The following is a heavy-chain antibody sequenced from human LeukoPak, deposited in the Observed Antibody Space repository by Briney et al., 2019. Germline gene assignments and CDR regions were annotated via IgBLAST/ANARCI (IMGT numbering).Heavy chain of an antibody. CDR3: AHSSEYCSSTSYNGVGPNWFDP. CDR2: IYWDDDK. Sequence: SGPTLVKPTQTLTLTCTFSGFSLSTSGVGVGWIRQPPGKALEWLALIYWDDDKRYSPSLKSRLTITKDTSKNQVVLTMTNMDPVDTATYYCAHSSEYCSSTSYNGVGPNWFDPWGQGTLVTVSS. D-gene: IGHD2-2*01. J-gene: IGHJ5*02. CDR1: GFSLSTSGVG. V-gene: IGHV2-5*02.